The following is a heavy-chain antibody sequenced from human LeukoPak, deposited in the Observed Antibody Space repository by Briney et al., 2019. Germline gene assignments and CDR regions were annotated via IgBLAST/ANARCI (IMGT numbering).Heavy chain of an antibody. V-gene: IGHV3-23*01. Sequence: GGSLRLSCAASGFTFSSYAMSWVRQAPGKGLEWVSVISGSGGSTYYADSVRGRFTISRDNSKNTLYLQMNSLRAEDTAVYYCAKDSRDGYSYPYFDYWGQGTLVTVSS. J-gene: IGHJ4*02. CDR2: ISGSGGST. D-gene: IGHD5-18*01. CDR3: AKDSRDGYSYPYFDY. CDR1: GFTFSSYA.